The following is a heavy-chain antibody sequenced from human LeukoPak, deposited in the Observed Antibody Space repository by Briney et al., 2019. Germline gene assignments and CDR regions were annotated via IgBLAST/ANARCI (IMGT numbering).Heavy chain of an antibody. CDR3: AREIHYYDSSGYYPASVGAFDI. J-gene: IGHJ3*02. CDR2: ISAYNGNT. V-gene: IGHV1-18*04. Sequence: ASVKVSCKASGYTFTSYYMHWVRQAPGQGLEWMGWISAYNGNTNYAQKLQGRVTMTTDTSTSTAYMELRSLRSDDTAVYYCAREIHYYDSSGYYPASVGAFDIWGQGTMVTVSS. CDR1: GYTFTSYY. D-gene: IGHD3-22*01.